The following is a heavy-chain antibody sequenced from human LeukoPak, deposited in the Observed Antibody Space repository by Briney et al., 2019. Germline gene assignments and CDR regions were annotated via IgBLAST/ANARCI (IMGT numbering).Heavy chain of an antibody. CDR2: IKQDGSEK. V-gene: IGHV3-7*03. D-gene: IGHD2-2*01. Sequence: GSLRLSCAASGFTFSSYWMSWVHQAPGKGLEWVANIKQDGSEKYYVDSVKGRFTISRDNAKNSLYLQMNSLRAEDTAVYYCARDFRYCSSTSCYEGYYFDYWGQGTLVTVSS. J-gene: IGHJ4*02. CDR1: GFTFSSYW. CDR3: ARDFRYCSSTSCYEGYYFDY.